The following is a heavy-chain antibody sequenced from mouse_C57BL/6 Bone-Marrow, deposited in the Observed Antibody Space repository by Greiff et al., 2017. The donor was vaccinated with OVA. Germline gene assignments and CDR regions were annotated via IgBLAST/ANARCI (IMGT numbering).Heavy chain of an antibody. D-gene: IGHD1-1*01. CDR3: ARPHYYGSSLYAMDY. CDR2: IWWDDDK. Sequence: QVTLKESGPGILQPSQTLSLTCSFSGFSLSTFGMGVGWIRQPSGKGLEWLAHIWWDDDKSYNPALKSRLTISKDTSKNQVFLKIANVDTADTATYYCARPHYYGSSLYAMDYWGQGTSVTVSS. V-gene: IGHV8-8*01. J-gene: IGHJ4*01. CDR1: GFSLSTFGMG.